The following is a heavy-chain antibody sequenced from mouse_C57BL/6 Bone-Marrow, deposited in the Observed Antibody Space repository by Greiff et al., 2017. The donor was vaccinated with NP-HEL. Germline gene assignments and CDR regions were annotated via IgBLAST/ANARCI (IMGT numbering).Heavy chain of an antibody. CDR1: GYTFTSYG. Sequence: QVQLQQSGAELARPGASVKLSCKASGYTFTSYGISWVKQRTGQGLEWIGEIYPRSGNTYYNEKFKGKATLTADKSSSTAYMELRSLTSEDAAVYFCARGVYSISGDYWGQGTSVTVSS. D-gene: IGHD2-5*01. J-gene: IGHJ4*01. V-gene: IGHV1-81*01. CDR2: IYPRSGNT. CDR3: ARGVYSISGDY.